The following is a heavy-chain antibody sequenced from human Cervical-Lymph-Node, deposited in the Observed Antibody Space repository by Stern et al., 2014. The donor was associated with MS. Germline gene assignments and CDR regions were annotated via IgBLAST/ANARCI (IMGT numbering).Heavy chain of an antibody. CDR2: ISGSGGNT. V-gene: IGHV3-23*04. Sequence: EVQLVESGGDLVQPGMSLRLSCAPSGFTFSDYAMSWIRQAPGKGLEWISSISGSGGNTFYADSGKARFTISRDNPKTTLDLQMNSLRAEDSALYYCTKGFTVTGTGYGVDVWGQGTTVTVSS. D-gene: IGHD6-19*01. J-gene: IGHJ6*02. CDR3: TKGFTVTGTGYGVDV. CDR1: GFTFSDYA.